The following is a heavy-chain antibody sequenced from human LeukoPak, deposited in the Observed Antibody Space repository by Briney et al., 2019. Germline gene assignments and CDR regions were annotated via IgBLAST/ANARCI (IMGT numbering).Heavy chain of an antibody. CDR3: ARDSPPGLSHLDSDY. J-gene: IGHJ4*02. CDR1: GYTFTSHG. CDR2: ISAYNGNT. D-gene: IGHD2/OR15-2a*01. Sequence: ASVKVSCKTSGYTFTSHGISWVRQAPGQGLEWMGWISAYNGNTNYAQKVQGRVTMTTDTSTSTAYMELRSLRSDDTAVYYCARDSPPGLSHLDSDYWGQGTLVTVPS. V-gene: IGHV1-18*01.